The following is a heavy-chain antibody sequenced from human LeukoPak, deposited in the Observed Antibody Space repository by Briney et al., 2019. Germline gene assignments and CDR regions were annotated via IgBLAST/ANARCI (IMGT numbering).Heavy chain of an antibody. CDR3: ATGVGDVEVPGAISNY. V-gene: IGHV1-24*01. J-gene: IGHJ4*02. D-gene: IGHD2-2*02. CDR1: GYTLTELS. CDR2: FDPEDGEA. Sequence: GASVKVSCKVSGYTLTELSIHRVRQAPGKGLEWMGGFDPEDGEAIYAQKFQGRVTMTEDTSTDTAYMELSSLRSEDTAVYYCATGVGDVEVPGAISNYWGQGTLVTVSS.